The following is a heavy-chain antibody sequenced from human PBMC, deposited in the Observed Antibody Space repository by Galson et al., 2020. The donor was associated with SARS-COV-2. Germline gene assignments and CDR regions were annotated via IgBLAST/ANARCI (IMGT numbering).Heavy chain of an antibody. J-gene: IGHJ5*01. D-gene: IGHD7-27*01. V-gene: IGHV3-48*03. Sequence: GGSLRLSCAASGLTFSNTEMNWVRQAPGKGLEWLSYISMSGITIYYADSVKGRFTISRDNAENSLYLQMNSLRAEDTGIYYCATGDVWFESWGHGTLVTVSS. CDR1: GLTFSNTE. CDR2: ISMSGITI. CDR3: ATGDVWFES.